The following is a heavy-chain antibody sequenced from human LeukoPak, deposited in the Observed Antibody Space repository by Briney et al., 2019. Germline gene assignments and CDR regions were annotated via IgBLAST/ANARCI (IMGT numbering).Heavy chain of an antibody. CDR2: MNPNSGNT. CDR3: ARDKCSGGSCYSLH. J-gene: IGHJ4*02. V-gene: IGHV1-8*01. Sequence: ASVKVSCAASGYTFPTYHINWVRQAPGQGLEWMGWMNPNSGNTAYAQKFQGRLTMTRKTSISTAYVELSSLRSEDTAVYFCARDKCSGGSCYSLHWGQGTLVTVSS. D-gene: IGHD2-15*01. CDR1: GYTFPTYH.